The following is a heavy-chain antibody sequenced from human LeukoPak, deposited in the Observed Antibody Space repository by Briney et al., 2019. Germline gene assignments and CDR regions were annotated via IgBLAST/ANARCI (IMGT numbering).Heavy chain of an antibody. D-gene: IGHD6-19*01. J-gene: IGHJ6*03. Sequence: SVKVSCKASGGTFSSYAMSWVRQAPGQGLEWMGGIIPIFGTANYAQRFQGRVTITTDESTSTAYMELSSLRSEDTAVYYCARTSNGYSSGWYYYYYMDVWGKGTTVTVSS. V-gene: IGHV1-69*05. CDR2: IIPIFGTA. CDR1: GGTFSSYA. CDR3: ARTSNGYSSGWYYYYYMDV.